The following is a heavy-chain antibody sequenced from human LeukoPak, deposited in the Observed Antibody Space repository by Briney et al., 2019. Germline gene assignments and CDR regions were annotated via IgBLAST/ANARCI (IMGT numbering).Heavy chain of an antibody. CDR3: ARDQNYCSSTTCPFDS. V-gene: IGHV4-34*01. Sequence: SETLSLTCTVYGWSLSGYYWSWIRQPPGKGLEWIGEINHSGTTSYNPSLKSRVTISVDMSKNQFSLRLSSVTAADTAVYYCARDQNYCSSTTCPFDSWGQGSLVTVSS. D-gene: IGHD2-2*01. CDR1: GWSLSGYY. CDR2: INHSGTT. J-gene: IGHJ4*02.